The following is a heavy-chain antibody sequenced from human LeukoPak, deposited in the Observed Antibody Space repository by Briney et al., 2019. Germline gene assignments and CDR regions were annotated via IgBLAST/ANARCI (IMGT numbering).Heavy chain of an antibody. J-gene: IGHJ4*02. Sequence: GGSLRLSCAASGFTVSSNYMSWVRQAPGKGLEWVSVIYSGGSTYYADSVKGRFTISRDNAKNTLYLQMNSLRAEDTAVYYCARGGLFAYYFDYWGQGTLVTVSS. CDR1: GFTVSSNY. D-gene: IGHD3-10*02. V-gene: IGHV3-53*01. CDR2: IYSGGST. CDR3: ARGGLFAYYFDY.